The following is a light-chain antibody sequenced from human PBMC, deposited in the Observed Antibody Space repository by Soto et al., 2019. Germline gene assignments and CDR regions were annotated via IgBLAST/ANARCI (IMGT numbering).Light chain of an antibody. V-gene: IGKV1-5*01. Sequence: IQMTQSSSTLSGSVGCRVTITCRASQSISSWLAWYQQKKGKAPKLMIYDASTLESGVPSRFTGRGYGTEFNLTISSLQTEDFATYYCQQYKSYSRMFGQGTKVDIK. J-gene: IGKJ1*01. CDR3: QQYKSYSRM. CDR2: DAS. CDR1: QSISSW.